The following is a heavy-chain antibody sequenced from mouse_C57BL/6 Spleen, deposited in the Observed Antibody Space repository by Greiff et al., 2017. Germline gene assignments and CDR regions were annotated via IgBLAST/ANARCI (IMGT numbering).Heavy chain of an antibody. CDR3: ARGDSNYGWFAY. D-gene: IGHD2-5*01. V-gene: IGHV1-55*01. J-gene: IGHJ3*01. Sequence: QVQLQQPGAELVKPGASVKMSCKASGYTFTSYWITWVKQRPGQGLEWIGDIYPGSGSTNYNEKFKGKATLTVDTSSSTAYMQLSSLTSEDSAVYYCARGDSNYGWFAYWGQGTLVTVSA. CDR1: GYTFTSYW. CDR2: IYPGSGST.